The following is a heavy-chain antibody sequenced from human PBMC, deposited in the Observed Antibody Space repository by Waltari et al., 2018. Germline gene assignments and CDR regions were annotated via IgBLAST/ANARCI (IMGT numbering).Heavy chain of an antibody. Sequence: QVQLVESGGGVVQPGRSLRLSCAASGFTFSSYGMHWVRQAPGKGLEWVAVIWYDGSNKYYADSVKGRFTSSRDNSKNTLYLQMNSLRAEDTAMYYCVGTAAGSYYFDYWGQGTLVTVSS. D-gene: IGHD6-13*01. CDR1: GFTFSSYG. CDR2: IWYDGSNK. J-gene: IGHJ4*02. CDR3: VGTAAGSYYFDY. V-gene: IGHV3-33*08.